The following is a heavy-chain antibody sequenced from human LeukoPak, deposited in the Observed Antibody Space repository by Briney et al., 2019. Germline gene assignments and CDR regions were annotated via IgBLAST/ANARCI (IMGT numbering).Heavy chain of an antibody. J-gene: IGHJ5*02. CDR1: GYTFTGYY. Sequence: ASVKVSCKASGYTFTGYYMHWVRQAPGQGLEWMGWINPNSGGTNYAQKFQGRVTMTRDTSISTAYMELSRLRSDDTAVYYCARDIVLMGDIWFDPWGQGTLVTVSS. CDR3: ARDIVLMGDIWFDP. V-gene: IGHV1-2*02. D-gene: IGHD2-8*01. CDR2: INPNSGGT.